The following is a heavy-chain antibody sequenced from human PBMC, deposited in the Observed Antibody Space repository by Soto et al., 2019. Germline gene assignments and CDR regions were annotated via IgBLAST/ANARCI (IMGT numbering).Heavy chain of an antibody. CDR3: AKQFDLGGLEDY. J-gene: IGHJ4*02. V-gene: IGHV3-30*18. CDR1: GFTFSDHG. CDR2: ISHDGNSK. Sequence: QVQLVESGGGVVQPGTSLRLSCAASGFTFSDHGMHWVRQAPGTGLEWVAVISHDGNSKYYGDSVKGRFTVSRDNSNNMAYLQMNSLRLEDTAMYYCAKQFDLGGLEDYWGQGTLVTVSS. D-gene: IGHD1-1*01.